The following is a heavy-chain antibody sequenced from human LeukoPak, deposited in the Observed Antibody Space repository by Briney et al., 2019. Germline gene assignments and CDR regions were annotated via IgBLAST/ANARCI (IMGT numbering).Heavy chain of an antibody. CDR3: AREGLGELTLDY. CDR1: GGTFSSYA. Sequence: SVKVSCKASGGTFSSYAISWVRQAPGQGLEWMGGIIPIFGTANYAQKFQGRVTITADESTNTAYMELRSLRSDDTAVYYCAREGLGELTLDYWGQGTLVTVSS. D-gene: IGHD3-16*01. J-gene: IGHJ4*02. V-gene: IGHV1-69*13. CDR2: IIPIFGTA.